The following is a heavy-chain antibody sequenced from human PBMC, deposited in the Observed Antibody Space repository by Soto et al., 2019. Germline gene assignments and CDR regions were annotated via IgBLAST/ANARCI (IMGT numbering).Heavy chain of an antibody. J-gene: IGHJ6*02. CDR3: ANAVDVDLSSLQSGMDV. Sequence: PGGSLRLSCAASGFTFNNFAMHWVRQAPGKGLEWVAFISYDGTYKYYADSVRGRFTVYRDNSKSTLFLQMNSLKFEDTAVYVCANAVDVDLSSLQSGMDVWGQGTTVTVSS. CDR2: ISYDGTYK. V-gene: IGHV3-30*14. CDR1: GFTFNNFA. D-gene: IGHD5-12*01.